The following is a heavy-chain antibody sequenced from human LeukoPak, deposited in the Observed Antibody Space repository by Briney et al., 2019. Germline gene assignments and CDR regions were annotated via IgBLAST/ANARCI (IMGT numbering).Heavy chain of an antibody. J-gene: IGHJ4*02. CDR2: IYYSGST. CDR1: GGSISSGDYY. CDR3: ASSPPDYYNSSGYPYYFDY. D-gene: IGHD3-22*01. Sequence: PSETLSLTCTVSGGSISSGDYYWSWIRQPPGKGLEWIGYIYYSGSTYYNPSLKSRVTISVDTSKNQFPLKLSSVTAADTAVYYCASSPPDYYNSSGYPYYFDYWGQGTLVTVSS. V-gene: IGHV4-30-4*01.